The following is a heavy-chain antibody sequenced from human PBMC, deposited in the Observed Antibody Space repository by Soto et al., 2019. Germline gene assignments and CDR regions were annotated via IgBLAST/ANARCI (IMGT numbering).Heavy chain of an antibody. CDR2: ISETGSHT. Sequence: LRLSCEASGFTFTDYHMSWIRQAPGKGLEWVALISETGSHTAYAESVKGRFTISRDNARPSVFLQMNSLRSDDTAVYFCARSLRATSPLTFWGQGTPVTVS. CDR1: GFTFTDYH. J-gene: IGHJ4*02. D-gene: IGHD7-27*01. CDR3: ARSLRATSPLTF. V-gene: IGHV3-11*06.